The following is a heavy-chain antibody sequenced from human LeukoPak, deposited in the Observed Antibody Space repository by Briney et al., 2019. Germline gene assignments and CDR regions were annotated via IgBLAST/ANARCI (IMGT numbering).Heavy chain of an antibody. CDR3: ARGYGAFDI. D-gene: IGHD3-16*01. CDR1: GGSISSYY. Sequence: SETLSLTCTVSGGSISSYYWSWIRQPPGKGLEWIGYINYSGSTNYNPSLKSRVTISVDTSKNQFSLKLSSVTAADTAVYYCARGYGAFDIWGQGTMVTVSS. J-gene: IGHJ3*02. V-gene: IGHV4-59*01. CDR2: INYSGST.